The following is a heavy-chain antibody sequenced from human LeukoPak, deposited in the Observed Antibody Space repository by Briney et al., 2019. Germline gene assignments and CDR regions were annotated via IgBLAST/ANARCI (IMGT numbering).Heavy chain of an antibody. V-gene: IGHV4-4*07. CDR1: GGSISGSY. D-gene: IGHD6-13*01. CDR3: ARGRGSSWYYFDY. CDR2: IYTSGST. Sequence: SETLSLTCTVSGGSISGSYWNWVRQPAEKGLEWIGRIYTSGSTNYNPSLKSRVTMSVDTSKNQFSLNLSSVTAADTAVYYCARGRGSSWYYFDYWGQGTLVTVSS. J-gene: IGHJ4*02.